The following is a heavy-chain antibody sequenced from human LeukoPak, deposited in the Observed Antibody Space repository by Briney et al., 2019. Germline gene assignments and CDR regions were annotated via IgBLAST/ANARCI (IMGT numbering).Heavy chain of an antibody. V-gene: IGHV4-30-2*01. Sequence: SQTLSLTCTVSGGSISSGGYYWSWIRQPPGKGLEWIGYIYHSGSTYYNPSLKSRVTISVDRSKNQFSLKLSSVTAADTAVYYCASPRDGYNSVDYWGQGTLVTVSS. J-gene: IGHJ4*02. D-gene: IGHD5-24*01. CDR3: ASPRDGYNSVDY. CDR2: IYHSGST. CDR1: GGSISSGGYY.